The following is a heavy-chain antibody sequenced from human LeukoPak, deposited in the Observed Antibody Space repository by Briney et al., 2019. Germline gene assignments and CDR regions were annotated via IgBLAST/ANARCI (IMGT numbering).Heavy chain of an antibody. D-gene: IGHD1-26*01. J-gene: IGHJ4*02. CDR3: ARDAIVGATYFDY. Sequence: PSETLSLTCTVSGGSIRSGSYYWSWIRQPAGKGLEWIGRIYTSGRTNYNPSLKSRVTISVDTSKNQFSLKLSSVTAADTAVYYCARDAIVGATYFDYWGQGTLVTVSS. V-gene: IGHV4-61*02. CDR1: GGSIRSGSYY. CDR2: IYTSGRT.